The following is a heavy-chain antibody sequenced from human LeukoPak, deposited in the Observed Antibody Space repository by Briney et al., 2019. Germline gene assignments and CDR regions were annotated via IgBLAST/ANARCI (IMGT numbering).Heavy chain of an antibody. D-gene: IGHD6-13*01. J-gene: IGHJ4*02. CDR3: ARRYSSSWYGYYFDY. Sequence: SETLSLTCAVYGGSFSGYYWSWIRQPPGKGLEWIGYIYYSGSTNYNPSLKSRVTLSVDTSKNQFSLKLSSVTAADTAVYYCARRYSSSWYGYYFDYWGQGTLVTVSS. V-gene: IGHV4-59*08. CDR1: GGSFSGYY. CDR2: IYYSGST.